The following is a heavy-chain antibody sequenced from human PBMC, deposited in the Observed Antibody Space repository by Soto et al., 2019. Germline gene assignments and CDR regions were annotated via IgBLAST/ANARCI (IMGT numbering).Heavy chain of an antibody. Sequence: QVQLQESGPGLVKPSETLSLTCTVSGGSISSYYWSWIRQPPGKGLEWIRYIYYSGSTNYNPSLKSRVTISVDTSKNQFSLKLTSVTAADTAVYYFARRYGSAFDFWVQGTMVTVSS. V-gene: IGHV4-59*01. CDR2: IYYSGST. CDR3: ARRYGSAFDF. CDR1: GGSISSYY. J-gene: IGHJ3*01. D-gene: IGHD3-10*01.